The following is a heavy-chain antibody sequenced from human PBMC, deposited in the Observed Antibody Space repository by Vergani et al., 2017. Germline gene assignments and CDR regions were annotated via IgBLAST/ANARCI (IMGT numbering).Heavy chain of an antibody. Sequence: EVQLLESGGGLVQPGGSLRLSCAASGFTFSSYAMSWVRQAPGKGLEWVSAISGSGGSTYYADSVKGRFTISRDNSKNTLYLQMNSQRAEDTAVYYCAKRTDVWSQGYMDVWGKGTTVTVSS. V-gene: IGHV3-23*01. CDR1: GFTFSSYA. CDR3: AKRTDVWSQGYMDV. CDR2: ISGSGGST. J-gene: IGHJ6*03. D-gene: IGHD3-3*01.